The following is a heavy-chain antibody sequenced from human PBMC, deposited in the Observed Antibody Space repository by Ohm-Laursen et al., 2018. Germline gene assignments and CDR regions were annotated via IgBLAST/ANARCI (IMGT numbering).Heavy chain of an antibody. Sequence: SLRLPCSASGFTFDDYAMHWVRQAPGKGLEWVSGISWNSGSIGYADSVKGRFTISRDNAKNSLYLQMNSLRAEDTALYYCAKDDSSSWYVGYFDYWGQGTLVTVSS. D-gene: IGHD6-13*01. V-gene: IGHV3-9*01. CDR2: ISWNSGSI. CDR1: GFTFDDYA. J-gene: IGHJ4*02. CDR3: AKDDSSSWYVGYFDY.